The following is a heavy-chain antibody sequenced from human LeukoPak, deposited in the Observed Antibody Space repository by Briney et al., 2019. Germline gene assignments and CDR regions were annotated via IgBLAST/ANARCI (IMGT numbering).Heavy chain of an antibody. V-gene: IGHV4-34*01. Sequence: SETLSLTCAVYGGSFSGYYWSWIRQPPGKGLEWIGEINHSGSTNYNPSLKSRVTISVDTSKNQFSLKLSSVTAADTAVYYCARRRYCSSTSCYGTYYYYYGMDVWGQGTTVTVSS. CDR2: INHSGST. J-gene: IGHJ6*02. D-gene: IGHD2-2*01. CDR1: GGSFSGYY. CDR3: ARRRYCSSTSCYGTYYYYYGMDV.